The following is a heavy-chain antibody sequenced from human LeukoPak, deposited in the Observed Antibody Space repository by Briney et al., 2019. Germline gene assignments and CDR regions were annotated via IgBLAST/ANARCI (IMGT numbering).Heavy chain of an antibody. J-gene: IGHJ3*02. Sequence: GASVKVSCKASGGTFSSYAISWVRQAPGQGLEWMGGIIPIFGTANYAQKFQGRVTITADESTSTAYMELSSLRSEDTAVYYCARGPVAAAGSGAFDIWGQGTMVTVSS. CDR1: GGTFSSYA. CDR2: IIPIFGTA. D-gene: IGHD6-13*01. CDR3: ARGPVAAAGSGAFDI. V-gene: IGHV1-69*13.